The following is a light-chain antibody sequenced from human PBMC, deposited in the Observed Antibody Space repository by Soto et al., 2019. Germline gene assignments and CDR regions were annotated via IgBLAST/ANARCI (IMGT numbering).Light chain of an antibody. V-gene: IGLV1-40*01. J-gene: IGLJ1*01. Sequence: QAVVTQPPSVSGAPGQRVTISCTGSSSNIGAGYDLHWYQQLPGTAPKLLIYGNSNRPSGVPDRFSGSKSGTSASLAITRLQAEDEADYYCQSYDTSLSAYVFGTGTKLTVL. CDR1: SSNIGAGYD. CDR2: GNS. CDR3: QSYDTSLSAYV.